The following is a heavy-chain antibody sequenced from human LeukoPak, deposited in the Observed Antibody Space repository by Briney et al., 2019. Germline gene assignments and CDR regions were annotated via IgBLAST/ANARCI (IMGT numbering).Heavy chain of an antibody. D-gene: IGHD6-13*01. CDR1: GFTVSSNY. Sequence: GGSLRLSCAASGFTVSSNYMSWVRQAPGKGLEWVSVIYSGGSTYYADSVKGRFTISRDNSKNTLYLQMNSLRAEDTAVYYCAKSSPRSIAAAGTVYFDYWGQGTLVTVSS. CDR3: AKSSPRSIAAAGTVYFDY. J-gene: IGHJ4*02. V-gene: IGHV3-53*01. CDR2: IYSGGST.